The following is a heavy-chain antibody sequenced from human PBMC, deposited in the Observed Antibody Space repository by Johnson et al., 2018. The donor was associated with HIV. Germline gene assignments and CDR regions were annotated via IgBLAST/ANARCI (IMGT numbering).Heavy chain of an antibody. D-gene: IGHD6-19*01. J-gene: IGHJ3*02. V-gene: IGHV3-30*14. CDR2: ISYDGSNK. CDR1: GLTFSSYA. Sequence: QMQLVESGGGVVQPGRSLRLSCAASGLTFSSYAMYCVRQAPGKGLEWVAVISYDGSNKYYADSVKGRFTVSRDNSKNTLYLQMNSLRHNDTAGYYCARAVARGQWLADGYIWGQGTTVTVSS. CDR3: ARAVARGQWLADGYI.